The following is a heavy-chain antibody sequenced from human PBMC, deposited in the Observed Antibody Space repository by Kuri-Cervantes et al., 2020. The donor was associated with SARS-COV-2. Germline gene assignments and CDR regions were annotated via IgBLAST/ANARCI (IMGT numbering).Heavy chain of an antibody. CDR2: IYYSGST. Sequence: SETLSLTCTVSGGPISSYYWSWIRQPPGKGLEWIGYIYYSGSTNYNPSLKSRVTISVDTSKNQFSLKLSSVTAADTAVYYCAREVSINYYGSGSYYNNWFDPWGQGTLVTVSS. CDR1: GGPISSYY. V-gene: IGHV4-59*01. J-gene: IGHJ5*02. D-gene: IGHD3-10*01. CDR3: AREVSINYYGSGSYYNNWFDP.